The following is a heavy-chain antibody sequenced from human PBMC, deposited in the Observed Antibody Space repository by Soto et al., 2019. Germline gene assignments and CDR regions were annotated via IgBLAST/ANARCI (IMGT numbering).Heavy chain of an antibody. CDR1: GFTFSSYG. CDR3: ARGITMVRGARPYYYYYGMDV. D-gene: IGHD3-10*01. CDR2: IWYDGSNK. V-gene: IGHV3-33*01. Sequence: PGGSLRLSCAASGFTFSSYGMHWVRQAPGKGLEWVAVIWYDGSNKYYADSVKGRFTISRDNSKNTLYLQMNSLRAEDTAVYYCARGITMVRGARPYYYYYGMDVWGQGTTVTAP. J-gene: IGHJ6*02.